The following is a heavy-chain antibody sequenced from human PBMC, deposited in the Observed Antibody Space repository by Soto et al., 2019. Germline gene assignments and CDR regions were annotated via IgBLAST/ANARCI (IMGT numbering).Heavy chain of an antibody. CDR1: GYTFTGYY. J-gene: IGHJ3*02. CDR3: ARDLYYYDSSGSKPGAFDI. D-gene: IGHD3-22*01. Sequence: GASVKVSCKASGYTFTGYYMHWVRQAPGQGLEWMGWINPNSGGTNYAQKFQGWVTMTRDTSISTAYMELSRLRSDDTAVYYCARDLYYYDSSGSKPGAFDIWGQGTMVTV. V-gene: IGHV1-2*04. CDR2: INPNSGGT.